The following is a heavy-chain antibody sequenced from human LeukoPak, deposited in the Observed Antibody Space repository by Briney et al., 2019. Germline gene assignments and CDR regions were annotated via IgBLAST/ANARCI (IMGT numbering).Heavy chain of an antibody. CDR3: ARSRYSSGWEPTLYYYYGMDV. V-gene: IGHV5-51*01. J-gene: IGHJ6*02. Sequence: GESLKISCKGSGYSFTSYWIGWVRQMPGKGLEWMGIIYPGDSDTRYSPSFQGQVTISADKSISTAYLQWSSLKASDTAMYYCARSRYSSGWEPTLYYYYGMDVWGQGTTVTVSS. D-gene: IGHD6-19*01. CDR2: IYPGDSDT. CDR1: GYSFTSYW.